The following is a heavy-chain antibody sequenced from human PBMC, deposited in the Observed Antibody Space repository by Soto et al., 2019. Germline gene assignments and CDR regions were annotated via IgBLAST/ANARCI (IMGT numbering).Heavy chain of an antibody. D-gene: IGHD3-22*01. CDR2: ISAYNGNT. V-gene: IGHV1-18*01. J-gene: IGHJ4*02. CDR3: ARGLEVDLIDY. Sequence: ASVKVSCKASGYTFTSYGISWGLQAPGQGLEWMGWISAYNGNTKYAQKLQGRVTMTTDTSTSTGYMELRSLRSDDTAVYYCARGLEVDLIDYWGQGTLVTGSS. CDR1: GYTFTSYG.